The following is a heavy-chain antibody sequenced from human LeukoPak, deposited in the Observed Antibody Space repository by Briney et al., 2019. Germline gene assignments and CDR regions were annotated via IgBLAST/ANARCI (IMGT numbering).Heavy chain of an antibody. CDR2: IYHSGST. V-gene: IGHV4-4*02. D-gene: IGHD3-22*01. CDR3: ARDYYDSSGYYSGIDY. Sequence: SGTLSLTCAVSGGSISSSNWWSWVRQPPGKGLEWIGEIYHSGSTNYNPSLKSRVTISVDKPKNQFSLKLSSVTAADTAVYYCARDYYDSSGYYSGIDYWGQGTLVTVSS. CDR1: GGSISSSNW. J-gene: IGHJ4*02.